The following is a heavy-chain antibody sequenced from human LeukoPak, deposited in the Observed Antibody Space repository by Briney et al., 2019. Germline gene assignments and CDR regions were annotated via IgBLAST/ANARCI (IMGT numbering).Heavy chain of an antibody. D-gene: IGHD4-17*01. V-gene: IGHV6-1*01. J-gene: IGHJ4*02. CDR3: ARGDHGYYVFRFGY. CDR2: TYYWSKWYN. Sequence: SQTLSLTCAISGDSVSSISAAWNWIRQSPSRGLEWLGRTYYWSKWYNDYAVSVKGRVTINPDTSKNQSSLHLNSVTPDDTAVYDCARGDHGYYVFRFGYWGQGTLVTASS. CDR1: GDSVSSISAA.